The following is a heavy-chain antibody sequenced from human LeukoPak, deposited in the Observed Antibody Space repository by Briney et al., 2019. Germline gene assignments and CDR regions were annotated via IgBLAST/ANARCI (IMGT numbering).Heavy chain of an antibody. V-gene: IGHV3-23*01. CDR3: ATVPSTWIQLWSYFDY. Sequence: GGSLRLSCAASGFTFSSYAMSWVRQAPGKGLEWVSAISGSGGSTYYADSVKGRFTISRDSSKNTLYLQMNSLRAEDTAVYYCATVPSTWIQLWSYFDYWGQGTLVTVSS. CDR2: ISGSGGST. CDR1: GFTFSSYA. D-gene: IGHD5-18*01. J-gene: IGHJ4*02.